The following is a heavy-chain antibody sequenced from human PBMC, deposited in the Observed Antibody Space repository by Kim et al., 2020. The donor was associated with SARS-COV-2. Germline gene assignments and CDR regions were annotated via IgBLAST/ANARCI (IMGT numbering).Heavy chain of an antibody. D-gene: IGHD3-10*01. Sequence: SETLSLTCTVSGGSISSYYWSWIRQPPGKGLEWIGYIYYSGSTNYNPSLKSRVTISVDTSKNQFSLKLSSVTAADTAVYYCARDLGFGENWFDPWGQGTLVTVSS. V-gene: IGHV4-59*01. J-gene: IGHJ5*02. CDR1: GGSISSYY. CDR3: ARDLGFGENWFDP. CDR2: IYYSGST.